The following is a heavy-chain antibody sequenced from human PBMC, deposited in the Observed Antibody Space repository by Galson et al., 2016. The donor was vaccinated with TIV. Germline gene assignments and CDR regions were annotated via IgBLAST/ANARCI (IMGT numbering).Heavy chain of an antibody. V-gene: IGHV3-7*01. D-gene: IGHD6-19*01. Sequence: SLRLSCAASGFTFSSYWMTWVRQAPGKGLEWVANMYQHGSEKYYVDSVKGRFTISRDNAKNSLYLQMNSLRAEDTAVYYCARLYYSSGWNFDYWGQGTLVTVSS. CDR1: GFTFSSYW. J-gene: IGHJ4*02. CDR3: ARLYYSSGWNFDY. CDR2: MYQHGSEK.